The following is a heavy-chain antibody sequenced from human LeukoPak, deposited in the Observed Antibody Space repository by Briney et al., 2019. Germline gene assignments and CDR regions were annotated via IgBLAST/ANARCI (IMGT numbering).Heavy chain of an antibody. Sequence: GALRLSCAASGSTFSDYSMNWVRQAPGKGLEWILYIGIDSGNTNYADSVKGRFTISGDKAKNSLYLQMNGLRVEDTAVYYCARDYKYAFDNWGQGTLVTVSS. CDR1: GSTFSDYS. D-gene: IGHD5-24*01. V-gene: IGHV3-48*01. CDR2: IGIDSGNT. J-gene: IGHJ4*02. CDR3: ARDYKYAFDN.